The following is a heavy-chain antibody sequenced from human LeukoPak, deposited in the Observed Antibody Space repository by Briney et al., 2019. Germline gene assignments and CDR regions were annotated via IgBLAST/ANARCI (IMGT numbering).Heavy chain of an antibody. CDR2: INHSGST. CDR3: ARGPAGYCSSTSCPQEDY. Sequence: SDTLFLTYAVYVGSFSGYYWGWIRKPPGKGLEWIGEINHSGSTNYNPSLKSRVTISVDTSKNQFSLKLSSVTAADTAVYYCARGPAGYCSSTSCPQEDYWGQGTLVTVPS. D-gene: IGHD2-2*01. J-gene: IGHJ4*02. CDR1: VGSFSGYY. V-gene: IGHV4-34*01.